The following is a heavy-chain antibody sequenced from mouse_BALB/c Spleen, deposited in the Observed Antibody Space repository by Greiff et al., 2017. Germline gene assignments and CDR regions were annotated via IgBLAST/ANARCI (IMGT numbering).Heavy chain of an antibody. CDR2: ISSGGST. V-gene: IGHV5-6-5*01. D-gene: IGHD6-1*01. Sequence: EVHLVESGGGLVKPGGSLKLSCAASGFTFSSYAMSWVRQTPEKRLEWVASISSGGSTYYPDSVMGRFTISRDNARNILYLQMSSLRSEDTAMYYCARGGSRPHYFDYWGQGTSLTVSS. CDR1: GFTFSSYA. CDR3: ARGGSRPHYFDY. J-gene: IGHJ2*03.